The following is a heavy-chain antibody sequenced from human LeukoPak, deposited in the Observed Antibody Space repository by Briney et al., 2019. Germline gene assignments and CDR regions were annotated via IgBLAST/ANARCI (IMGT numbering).Heavy chain of an antibody. Sequence: ASVKVSCKASGYTFTSYDINWVRQATGQGLEWMGWMNPNSGNTGYAQKFQGRVTMTRNTSISTAYMELSSLRSEDTAVYYCARGEKARGAGGWFDPWGQETLVTVSS. CDR1: GYTFTSYD. D-gene: IGHD3-10*01. V-gene: IGHV1-8*01. CDR3: ARGEKARGAGGWFDP. CDR2: MNPNSGNT. J-gene: IGHJ5*02.